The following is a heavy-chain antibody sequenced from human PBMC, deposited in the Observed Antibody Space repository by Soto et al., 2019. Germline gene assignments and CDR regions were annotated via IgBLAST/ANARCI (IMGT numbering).Heavy chain of an antibody. V-gene: IGHV3-21*01. CDR2: ITTSGSYI. Sequence: EVQLVESGGGLVKPGGSLRLSCAASGFTFSSYDMNWVRQAPGKGLGYGSSITTSGSYIYYGDSVRGRFTISRDNPKNSIFMQVDTPRYEDSTGCDGARSGTPPILRHGWVAPWGQGTLVTVSS. J-gene: IGHJ5*02. CDR3: ARSGTPPILRHGWVAP. D-gene: IGHD1-1*01. CDR1: GFTFSSYD.